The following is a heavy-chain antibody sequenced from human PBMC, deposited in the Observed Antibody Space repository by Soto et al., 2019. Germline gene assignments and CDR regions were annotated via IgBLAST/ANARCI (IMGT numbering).Heavy chain of an antibody. Sequence: SETLSLTCAVYGGSFSGYYWSWIRQPPGKGLEWIGEINHSGSTNYNPSLKSRVTISLDTSKNQFSLKLSSVTAADTAVYYCARVGDYDILTLDYWGQGTLVTVSS. CDR3: ARVGDYDILTLDY. CDR2: INHSGST. V-gene: IGHV4-34*01. J-gene: IGHJ4*02. D-gene: IGHD3-9*01. CDR1: GGSFSGYY.